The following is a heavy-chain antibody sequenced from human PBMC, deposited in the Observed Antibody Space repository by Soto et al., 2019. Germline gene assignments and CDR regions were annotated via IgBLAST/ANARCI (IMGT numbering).Heavy chain of an antibody. CDR3: ASQGRGMTRGEMDV. CDR2: IYPGDSDT. D-gene: IGHD3-10*01. Sequence: ELQLVQSGAEVKKPGESLKISCKGSGYSFTTYWIGWVRQMPGKGLEWMGIIYPGDSDTKYSPSFQGQVTISADKSMNTASRQWSSLTASDTGMYYCASQGRGMTRGEMDVSGKGTTVTVSS. J-gene: IGHJ6*04. CDR1: GYSFTTYW. V-gene: IGHV5-51*01.